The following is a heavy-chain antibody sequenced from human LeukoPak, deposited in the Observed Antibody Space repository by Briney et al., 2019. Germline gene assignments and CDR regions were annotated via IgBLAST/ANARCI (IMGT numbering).Heavy chain of an antibody. J-gene: IGHJ4*02. CDR1: GFTFDDYG. CDR3: ARGPTVTTPYYFDY. Sequence: PGGSLRLSCAASGFTFDDYGMSWVRQAPGKGLEWVSGINWNGGSTGYADSVKGRFTISRDNAKNSLYLQMNSLRAEDTALYYCARGPTVTTPYYFDYWGQGTLVTVSS. CDR2: INWNGGST. V-gene: IGHV3-20*04. D-gene: IGHD4-17*01.